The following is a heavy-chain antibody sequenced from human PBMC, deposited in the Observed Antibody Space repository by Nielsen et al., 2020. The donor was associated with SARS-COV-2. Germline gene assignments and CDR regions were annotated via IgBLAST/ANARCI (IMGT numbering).Heavy chain of an antibody. D-gene: IGHD6-6*01. J-gene: IGHJ6*02. CDR3: ARISSSPVGMDV. CDR2: IDPSDSYT. Sequence: KVSCKGSGYSFTSYWISWVRQMPGKGLEWMGRIDPSDSYTNYSPSFQGHVTISADKSISTAYLQWNSLKASDTAMYYCARISSSPVGMDVWGQGTTVTVSS. V-gene: IGHV5-10-1*01. CDR1: GYSFTSYW.